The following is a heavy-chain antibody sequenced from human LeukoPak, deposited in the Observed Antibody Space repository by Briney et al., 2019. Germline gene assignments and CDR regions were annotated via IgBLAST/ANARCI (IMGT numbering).Heavy chain of an antibody. CDR2: IYSGGST. Sequence: GGSLRLSCAASGFTVSSNYMSWVRQAPGRGLEWVSVIYSGGSTYYADSVKGRFTISRDNSKNTLYLQMHSLRDEDTAVYYCVRDQGYCTSASCRGDAFDVWGQGSMVSVSS. CDR3: VRDQGYCTSASCRGDAFDV. CDR1: GFTVSSNY. V-gene: IGHV3-66*01. J-gene: IGHJ3*01. D-gene: IGHD2-2*01.